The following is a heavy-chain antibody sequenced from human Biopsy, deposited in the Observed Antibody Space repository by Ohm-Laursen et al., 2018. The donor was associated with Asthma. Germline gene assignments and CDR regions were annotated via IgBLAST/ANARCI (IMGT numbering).Heavy chain of an antibody. V-gene: IGHV3-30*01. D-gene: IGHD1-1*01. CDR1: GFSFSNFA. Sequence: SLRLSCAASGFSFSNFAIHWVRQAPGKGLEWVGVISKDASTQDYADSVKGRFTMARDNSKNTLDLQMNSLREEDTAVYHCVRDGTDDAFDIWGQGTAVSVSS. CDR3: VRDGTDDAFDI. J-gene: IGHJ3*02. CDR2: ISKDASTQ.